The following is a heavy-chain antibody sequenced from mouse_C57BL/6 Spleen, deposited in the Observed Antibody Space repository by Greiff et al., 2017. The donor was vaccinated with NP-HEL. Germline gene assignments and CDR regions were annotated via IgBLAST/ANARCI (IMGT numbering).Heavy chain of an antibody. V-gene: IGHV1-22*01. J-gene: IGHJ1*03. Sequence: VQLQQSGPELVKPGASVKMSCKASGYTFTDYNMHWVKQSHGKSLEWIGYINPNNGGTSYNQKFKGKATLTVNKSSSTAYMELRSLTSEDSAVYYCAKHPGGYWYFDVWGTGTTVTVSS. CDR3: AKHPGGYWYFDV. CDR2: INPNNGGT. CDR1: GYTFTDYN.